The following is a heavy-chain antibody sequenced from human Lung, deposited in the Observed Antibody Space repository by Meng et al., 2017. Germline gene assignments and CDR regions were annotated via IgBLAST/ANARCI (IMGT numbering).Heavy chain of an antibody. J-gene: IGHJ4*02. CDR2: INHSGST. CDR3: ARGPTTMAHDFDY. D-gene: IGHD4-11*01. V-gene: IGHV4-34*01. CDR1: GGSFSDYY. Sequence: QVQRQQWGAGLLKPSETLSLTCVVSGGSFSDYYWSWIRQPPGKGLEWIREINHSGSTNYNPSLESRATISVDTSQNNLSLKLSSVTAADSAVYYCARGPTTMAHDFDYWGQGTLVTVSS.